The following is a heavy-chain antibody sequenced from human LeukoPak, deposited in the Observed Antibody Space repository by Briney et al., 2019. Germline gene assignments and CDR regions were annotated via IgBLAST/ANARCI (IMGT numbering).Heavy chain of an antibody. V-gene: IGHV4-34*01. Sequence: PSETLSLTCTVYGGSFSGYYWSWIRQSPGKGLEWIGEVNHRRSTTYNPSLKSRVTISIDTSKTQFSLKLSSVSAADTAVYYCAEDALYSSSWHGGVDVWGQGTTVTVSS. J-gene: IGHJ6*02. CDR3: AEDALYSSSWHGGVDV. CDR2: VNHRRST. CDR1: GGSFSGYY. D-gene: IGHD6-13*01.